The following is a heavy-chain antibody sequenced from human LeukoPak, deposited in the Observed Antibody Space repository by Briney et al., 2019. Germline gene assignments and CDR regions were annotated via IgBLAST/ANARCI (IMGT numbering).Heavy chain of an antibody. Sequence: GGSLRLSCAASGFTFSSYWMSWVRQAPGKGLEWVANIRQDGSEKYYVDSVKGRFTISRDNAKNSLYLQMNSLRAEDTAVYYCAREALLWFGELTGAFDIWGQGTMVTVS. D-gene: IGHD3-10*01. V-gene: IGHV3-7*01. CDR3: AREALLWFGELTGAFDI. CDR1: GFTFSSYW. CDR2: IRQDGSEK. J-gene: IGHJ3*02.